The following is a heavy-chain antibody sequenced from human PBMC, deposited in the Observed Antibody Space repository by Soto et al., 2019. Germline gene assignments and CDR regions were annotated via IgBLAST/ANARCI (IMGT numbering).Heavy chain of an antibody. J-gene: IGHJ5*01. CDR3: ARPQNDILTDSYTNFFDS. D-gene: IGHD3-9*01. Sequence: QVPLLQSGAEVKKPGASVKVSCKASGYTFTHYGITWLRQAPGQGPEWMGWTSAYNGNRDYAQNLQDRVTMTTDTSTSTAYMELRSLRSDDTAVYYCARPQNDILTDSYTNFFDSWGQGTLVTVSS. CDR2: TSAYNGNR. V-gene: IGHV1-18*01. CDR1: GYTFTHYG.